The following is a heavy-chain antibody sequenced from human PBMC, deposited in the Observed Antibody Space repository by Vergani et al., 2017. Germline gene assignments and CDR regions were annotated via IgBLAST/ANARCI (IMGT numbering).Heavy chain of an antibody. D-gene: IGHD6-6*01. Sequence: QVQLEESGPGLVKPSETLSLTCTVSGGSFNTYYWSWIRQSPGKGLEWIGEINHSGSTNYNPSLKSRVTISVDTSKNQFSLKLSSVTAADTSVYYCARCGSSSFVGIKNYYYYYMDVWGKGTTVTVSS. V-gene: IGHV4-34*10. CDR3: ARCGSSSFVGIKNYYYYYMDV. CDR2: INHSGST. J-gene: IGHJ6*03. CDR1: GGSFNTYY.